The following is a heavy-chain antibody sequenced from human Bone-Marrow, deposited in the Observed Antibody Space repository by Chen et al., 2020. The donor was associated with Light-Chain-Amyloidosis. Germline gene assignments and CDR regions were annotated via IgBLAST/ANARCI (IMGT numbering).Heavy chain of an antibody. J-gene: IGHJ4*02. Sequence: EVRLLESGGGLVQPGGSLRLSCAVSGFTFSHYAMNWVRQAPGKGLQWISSISETGANTAYEDSVKGRFTISRDNSNNMLYLQLTSLRAEDTAVYYCAKQYLVGGWGQGTLVTVSS. CDR1: GFTFSHYA. V-gene: IGHV3-23*01. D-gene: IGHD6-13*01. CDR3: AKQYLVGG. CDR2: ISETGANT.